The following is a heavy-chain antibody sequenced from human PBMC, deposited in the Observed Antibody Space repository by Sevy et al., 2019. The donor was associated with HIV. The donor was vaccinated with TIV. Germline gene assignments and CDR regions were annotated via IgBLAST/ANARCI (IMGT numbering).Heavy chain of an antibody. CDR2: IYIGGST. V-gene: IGHV3-53*01. J-gene: IGHJ4*02. Sequence: GGSLRLSCAASGFAVSSNFMSWVRQDPGKGLEWVSVIYIGGSTYYADSVKVRFTISRDNSKNTLYLQMNSLRAEDTAVYYCARGKHISDYYGSFDYWGQGTLVTVSS. CDR1: GFAVSSNF. CDR3: ARGKHISDYYGSFDY. D-gene: IGHD3-3*01.